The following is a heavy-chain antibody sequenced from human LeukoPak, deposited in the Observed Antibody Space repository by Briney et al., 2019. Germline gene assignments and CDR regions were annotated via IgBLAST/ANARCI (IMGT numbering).Heavy chain of an antibody. V-gene: IGHV3-53*01. CDR3: ARSGAGGAFDM. CDR1: GFTVSSNS. J-gene: IGHJ3*02. CDR2: IYSAGSI. Sequence: GGSLRLSCTVSGFTVSSNSMSWVRQAPGKGLEWVSFIYSAGSIYYSDSVKGRFTISIDNSKNTLYLQMNSLRAEDTAVYYCARSGAGGAFDMWGRGTMVTVSS. D-gene: IGHD3-10*01.